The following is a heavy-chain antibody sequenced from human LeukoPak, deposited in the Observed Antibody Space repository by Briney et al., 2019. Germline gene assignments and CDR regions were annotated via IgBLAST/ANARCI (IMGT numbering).Heavy chain of an antibody. CDR2: ISYDGSNK. CDR1: GFTFSSFG. D-gene: IGHD6-19*01. V-gene: IGHV3-30*18. Sequence: PGGSLRLSCAASGFTFSSFGMHWVRQAPGKGLEWVAVISYDGSNKYYADSVKGRFPISRDNSKNTLYLQMNSLRAVDTAVYYCAKDFASRGPYSSGWYRAYYYYGMDVWGQGTTVTVSS. J-gene: IGHJ6*02. CDR3: AKDFASRGPYSSGWYRAYYYYGMDV.